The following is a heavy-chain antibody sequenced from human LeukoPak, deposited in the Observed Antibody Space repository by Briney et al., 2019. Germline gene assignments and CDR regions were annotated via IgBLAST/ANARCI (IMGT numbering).Heavy chain of an antibody. J-gene: IGHJ4*02. CDR1: GFTFSSYG. CDR2: ISSSGRNI. CDR3: ARAASRGLLSDY. V-gene: IGHV3-21*01. Sequence: KPGGSLRLSCAASGFTFSSYGMNWVRQAPGKGLEWVSSISSSGRNIFYVDSVTGRFTISRDNSNNSLFLQMNNLRAEDTAVYYCARAASRGLLSDYRGQGTLVTVCS. D-gene: IGHD3-10*01.